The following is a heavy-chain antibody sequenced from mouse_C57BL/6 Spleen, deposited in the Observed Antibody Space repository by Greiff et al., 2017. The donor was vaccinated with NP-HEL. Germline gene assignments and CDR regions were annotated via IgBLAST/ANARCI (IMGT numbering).Heavy chain of an antibody. CDR1: GYAFSSSW. V-gene: IGHV1-82*01. J-gene: IGHJ2*01. CDR3: AREYSAGTTVVDYYFDY. CDR2: IYPGDGDT. D-gene: IGHD1-1*01. Sequence: QVQLQQSGPELVKPGASVKISCKASGYAFSSSWMNWVKQRPGKGLEWIGRIYPGDGDTNYNGKFKGKATLTADKSSSTAYMQLSRLTSEDSAVYYCAREYSAGTTVVDYYFDYWGQGTTLTVSS.